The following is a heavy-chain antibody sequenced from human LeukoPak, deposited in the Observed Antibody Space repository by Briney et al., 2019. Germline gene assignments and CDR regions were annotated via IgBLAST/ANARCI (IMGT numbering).Heavy chain of an antibody. CDR2: INPNSGGT. CDR3: ARDSPRYSSSWTFDY. CDR1: GYTFTCYY. Sequence: ASEKVSCKASGYTFTCYYMHWVRQAPGQGLEWMGWINPNSGGTNYAQKFQGRVTMTRDTSISTAYMELSRLRSDDTAVYYCARDSPRYSSSWTFDYWGQGTLVTVSS. D-gene: IGHD6-13*01. J-gene: IGHJ4*02. V-gene: IGHV1-2*02.